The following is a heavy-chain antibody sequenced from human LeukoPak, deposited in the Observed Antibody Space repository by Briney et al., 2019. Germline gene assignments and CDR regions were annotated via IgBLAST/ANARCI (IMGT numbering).Heavy chain of an antibody. Sequence: PSETLSLTCSVSGGSIRSYYWSWIRQPPGKGLEWIGNIYYSGSTNYNPSLKSRVTISVDTSKNQFSLKLSSVTAADTAVYYCASTKPDILTGYHSYWGQGTLVTVSS. CDR1: GGSIRSYY. J-gene: IGHJ4*02. D-gene: IGHD3-9*01. CDR2: IYYSGST. CDR3: ASTKPDILTGYHSY. V-gene: IGHV4-59*12.